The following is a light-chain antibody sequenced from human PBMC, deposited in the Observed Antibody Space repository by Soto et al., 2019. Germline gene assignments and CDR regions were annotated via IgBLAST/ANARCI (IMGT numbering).Light chain of an antibody. CDR1: SSDVGGYNY. V-gene: IGLV2-14*01. CDR3: SSYTSTSTPLV. Sequence: QSVLTQPASVSGPPGQSITISCTGTSSDVGGYNYVSWYQQHPGKAPKLIIYDVSNRPSGFSNRFSGSKSGNTASLTISGLQAEDEADYYCSSYTSTSTPLVFGTGTKVTVL. J-gene: IGLJ1*01. CDR2: DVS.